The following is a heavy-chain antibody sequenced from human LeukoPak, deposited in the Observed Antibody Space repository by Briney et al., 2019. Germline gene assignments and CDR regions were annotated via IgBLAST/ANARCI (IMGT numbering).Heavy chain of an antibody. CDR3: AKPEGGYGGKQREYYYYGMDV. CDR1: GFTVSSNY. CDR2: ISGSGGST. J-gene: IGHJ6*02. Sequence: GGSLRLSCAASGFTVSSNYMSWVRQAPGKGLEWVSAISGSGGSTYYADSVKGRFTISRDNSKNTLYLQMNSLRAEDTAVYYCAKPEGGYGGKQREYYYYGMDVWGQGTTVTVSS. D-gene: IGHD4-23*01. V-gene: IGHV3-23*01.